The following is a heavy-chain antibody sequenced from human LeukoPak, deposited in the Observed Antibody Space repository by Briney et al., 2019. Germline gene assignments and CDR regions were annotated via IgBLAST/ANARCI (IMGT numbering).Heavy chain of an antibody. J-gene: IGHJ4*02. CDR2: ISSSSTI. CDR1: GFTFSSYI. V-gene: IGHV3-48*04. D-gene: IGHD4-17*01. CDR3: ARLTTTVTTPFDY. Sequence: GGSLRLSCAASGFTFSSYIMYWVRQAPGKGLEWVSYISSSSTIYYADSVKGRFTISRDNAKNSLYLQMNSLRAEDTAVYYCARLTTTVTTPFDYWGQGTLVTVSS.